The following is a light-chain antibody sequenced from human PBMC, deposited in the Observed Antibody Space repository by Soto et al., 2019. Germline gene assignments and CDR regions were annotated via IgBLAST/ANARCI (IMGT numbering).Light chain of an antibody. V-gene: IGKV3-15*01. J-gene: IGKJ4*01. CDR1: QSVSNN. CDR2: GAS. Sequence: EILMTQSPATLSVSPGDRATLSCRASQSVSNNLAWYQQRPGQAPRLLIYGASTRATGIPARFSGSGSGTEFTLTISSLQSEDFAVYYCQQYGRSSLTFGGGTKVEIK. CDR3: QQYGRSSLT.